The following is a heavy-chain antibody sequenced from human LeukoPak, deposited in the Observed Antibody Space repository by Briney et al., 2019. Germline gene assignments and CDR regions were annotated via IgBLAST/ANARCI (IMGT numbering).Heavy chain of an antibody. Sequence: SETLSLTCTVSGGSISSYYWSWLRQPPGKGLEWIGYIYYSGSTNYNPSLKSRVTISVDTSKNQFSLKLSSVTAADTAVYYCARRLGDYWGQGTLVTVSS. CDR3: ARRLGDY. CDR1: GGSISSYY. V-gene: IGHV4-59*01. J-gene: IGHJ4*02. CDR2: IYYSGST. D-gene: IGHD5-12*01.